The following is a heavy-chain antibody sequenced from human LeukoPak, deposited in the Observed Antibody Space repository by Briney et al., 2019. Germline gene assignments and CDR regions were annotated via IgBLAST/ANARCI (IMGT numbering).Heavy chain of an antibody. CDR3: ARGYYYDSSGYLGAFDI. J-gene: IGHJ3*02. CDR1: GFTFSSYG. Sequence: PGRSLRLSCAASGFTFSSYGMHWVRQAPGKGLEWVAVIWYDGSNKYYADSVKGRFTISRDNSKNTLYLQMNSLRAEDTAVYYCARGYYYDSSGYLGAFDIWGQGTMVTVSS. CDR2: IWYDGSNK. V-gene: IGHV3-33*01. D-gene: IGHD3-22*01.